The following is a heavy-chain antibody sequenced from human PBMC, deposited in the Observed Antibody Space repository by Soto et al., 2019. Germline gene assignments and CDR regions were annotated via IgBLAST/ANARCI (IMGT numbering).Heavy chain of an antibody. D-gene: IGHD2-8*01. CDR2: IYSGGST. CDR1: GFTVSSNY. CDR3: ARERDGHNPNWFDL. Sequence: EVQVVETGGGLIQPGGSLRLSCAVSGFTVSSNYMSWVRQPPGKGPEWVSDIYSGGSTYYADSVKGRFTISRDNSTSTLYIQMNSLRAEETAVYYCARERDGHNPNWFDLWGQGTLVTVSS. J-gene: IGHJ5*02. V-gene: IGHV3-53*02.